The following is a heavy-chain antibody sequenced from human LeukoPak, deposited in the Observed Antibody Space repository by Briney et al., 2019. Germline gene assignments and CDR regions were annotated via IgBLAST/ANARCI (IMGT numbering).Heavy chain of an antibody. CDR2: MYHSGST. D-gene: IGHD5-18*01. V-gene: IGHV4-38-2*02. CDR1: GYSISSAYY. J-gene: IGHJ4*02. Sequence: PSETLSLTCSVSGYSISSAYYWGWIRQPPGKGLEWIGTMYHSGSTNYNPSLKSRVTISVDTSKNQFSLKLSSVTAADTAVYYCARVGGNSYGSFDYWGQGTLVTVSS. CDR3: ARVGGNSYGSFDY.